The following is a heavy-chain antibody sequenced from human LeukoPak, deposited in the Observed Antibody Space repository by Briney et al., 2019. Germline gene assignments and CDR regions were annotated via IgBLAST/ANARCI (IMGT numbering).Heavy chain of an antibody. V-gene: IGHV1-8*03. Sequence: ASVKVSCKASGYTFTGYYMHWVRQAPGQGLEWMGWMNPNSGNTGYARKFQGRVTITRNTSISTAYMELSSLRSEDTAVYYCASGALWAWGQGTLVTVSS. CDR3: ASGALWA. J-gene: IGHJ5*02. CDR1: GYTFTGYY. D-gene: IGHD1-26*01. CDR2: MNPNSGNT.